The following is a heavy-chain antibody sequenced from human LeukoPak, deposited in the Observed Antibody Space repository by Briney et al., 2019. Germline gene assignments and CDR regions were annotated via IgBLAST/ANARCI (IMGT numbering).Heavy chain of an antibody. CDR2: VSSSSNYI. CDR3: ARDYDFQY. Sequence: GGSLRLSCAASGFSFSRYSMNWVRQAPGKGLEWVSSVSSSSNYIYYAGSVKGRFTISRDNAKNSLYLQMNSLRAEDTAVYYCARDYDFQYWGQGTLVTVSS. CDR1: GFSFSRYS. J-gene: IGHJ1*01. D-gene: IGHD3-16*01. V-gene: IGHV3-21*01.